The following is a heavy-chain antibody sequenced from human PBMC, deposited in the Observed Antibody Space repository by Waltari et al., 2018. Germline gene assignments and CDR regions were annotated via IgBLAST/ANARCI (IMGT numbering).Heavy chain of an antibody. CDR3: ARGSRYCGGDCYLRTYYFDY. V-gene: IGHV4-34*01. CDR2: INHSGST. CDR1: GGSFSGYY. Sequence: QVQLQQWGAGLLKPSETLSLTCAGYGGSFSGYYWSWIRQPPGKGLEWIGEINHSGSTNYNPSLKSRVTISVDTSKNQFSLKLSSVTAADTAVYYCARGSRYCGGDCYLRTYYFDYWGQGTLVTVSS. D-gene: IGHD2-21*02. J-gene: IGHJ4*02.